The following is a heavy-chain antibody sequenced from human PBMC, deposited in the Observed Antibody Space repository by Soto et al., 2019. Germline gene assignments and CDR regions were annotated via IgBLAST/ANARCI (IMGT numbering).Heavy chain of an antibody. CDR1: GGSFSGYY. CDR3: ASGGLYYGSGTREKSYGMDV. Sequence: SETLSLTCAVYGGSFSGYYWSWIRQPPGKGLEWIGEINHSGSTNYNPSLKSRVTISVDTSKNQFSLKLSSVTAADTAVYYCASGGLYYGSGTREKSYGMDVWGQGTTVTVSS. J-gene: IGHJ6*02. CDR2: INHSGST. D-gene: IGHD3-10*01. V-gene: IGHV4-34*01.